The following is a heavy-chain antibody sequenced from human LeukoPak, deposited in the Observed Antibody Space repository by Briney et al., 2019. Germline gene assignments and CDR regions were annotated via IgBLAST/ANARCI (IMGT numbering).Heavy chain of an antibody. CDR3: AKEEQRITMVRGVINAFDI. D-gene: IGHD3-10*01. CDR1: GLTFSSYA. Sequence: PGGPLRLSCAASGLTFSSYAMSWVRQAPGKGLEWVSAISGSGGSTYYADSVKGRFTISRDNSKNTLYLQMNSLRAEDTAVYYCAKEEQRITMVRGVINAFDIWGQGTMVTVSS. CDR2: ISGSGGST. J-gene: IGHJ3*02. V-gene: IGHV3-23*01.